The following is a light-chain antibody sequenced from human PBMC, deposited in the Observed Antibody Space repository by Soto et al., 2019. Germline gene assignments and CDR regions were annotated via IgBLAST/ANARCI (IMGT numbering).Light chain of an antibody. V-gene: IGKV3-20*01. J-gene: IGKJ1*01. CDR3: LQYRNSPRT. CDR1: QSVTFNY. Sequence: EIVLTQSPGTLSLSPGERATLSCRASQSVTFNYLAWYQQKPGQAPRLLIYGASSRATGIPDRFSGSASGTYFTITLNRLEPDDLPGYYRLQYRNSPRTFGQGTKVEIQ. CDR2: GAS.